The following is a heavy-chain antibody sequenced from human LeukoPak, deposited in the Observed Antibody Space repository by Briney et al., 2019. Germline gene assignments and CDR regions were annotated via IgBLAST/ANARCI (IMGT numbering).Heavy chain of an antibody. V-gene: IGHV4-59*01. J-gene: IGHJ4*02. D-gene: IGHD1-26*01. CDR1: GVSITTSY. CDR3: AKTLGSGAYYEGTFDS. Sequence: SETLSLTCSVSGVSITTSYWTWIRQSPGQGLEWIGYISSSGVAHYNPSLNSRVTFSLDTSKGLFSLRLTSVTAADTAVYYCAKTLGSGAYYEGTFDSWGQGTPVTVSS. CDR2: ISSSGVA.